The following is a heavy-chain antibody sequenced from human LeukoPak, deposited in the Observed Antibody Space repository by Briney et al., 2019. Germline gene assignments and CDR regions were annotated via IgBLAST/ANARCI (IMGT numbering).Heavy chain of an antibody. CDR1: GFCFNTYS. CDR2: IGSSSGTI. CDR3: GRAMDV. J-gene: IGHJ6*02. Sequence: GGSLRLSCAASGFCFNTYSMNWVRQAPGKGLEWISYIGSSSGTIYYADSVKGRFTISRDNAASSLFLQMDSLRAEDTAVYYCGRAMDVWGQGTTVIVSS. V-gene: IGHV3-48*04.